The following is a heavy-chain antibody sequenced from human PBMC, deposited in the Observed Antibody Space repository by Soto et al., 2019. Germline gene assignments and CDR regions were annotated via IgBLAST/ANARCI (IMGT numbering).Heavy chain of an antibody. V-gene: IGHV3-21*01. J-gene: IGHJ4*02. Sequence: GGSLRLSCAASGFTFSSYSMNWVRQAPGKGLEWVSSISSSSSYIYYADSVKGRFTISRDNAKNSLYLQMNSLRAEDTAVYYCARDSYCSSTSCYADYWGQGTLVTVSS. CDR2: ISSSSSYI. CDR1: GFTFSSYS. CDR3: ARDSYCSSTSCYADY. D-gene: IGHD2-2*01.